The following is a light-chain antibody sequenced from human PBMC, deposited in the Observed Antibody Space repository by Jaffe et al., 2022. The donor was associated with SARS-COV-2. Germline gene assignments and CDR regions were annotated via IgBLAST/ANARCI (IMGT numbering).Light chain of an antibody. V-gene: IGLV1-47*01. Sequence: QSVLTQPPSASGTPGQRVTISCSGSSSNIGSNSVYWYQQLPGTAPKLLIYRNDQRPSGVPDRFSGSKSGTSASLAISGLRSEDEADYHCASWDDSLRGWVFGGGTKLTVL. J-gene: IGLJ3*02. CDR3: ASWDDSLRGWV. CDR1: SSNIGSNS. CDR2: RND.